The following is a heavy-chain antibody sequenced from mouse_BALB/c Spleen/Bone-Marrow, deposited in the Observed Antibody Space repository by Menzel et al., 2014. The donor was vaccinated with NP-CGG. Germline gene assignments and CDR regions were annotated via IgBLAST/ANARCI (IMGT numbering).Heavy chain of an antibody. CDR3: ARGDRYDVRFDY. D-gene: IGHD2-14*01. J-gene: IGHJ2*01. CDR2: ILPGSDST. CDR1: GYTFSSFW. Sequence: VQLQQSGAELMKPGASVKISCKATGYTFSSFWIEWVKQRPGHGLEWIGEILPGSDSTIYNEKFKGKATFTADTSSNTPYMQLSSLTSEDSAVYYCARGDRYDVRFDYWGQGTTLTVSS. V-gene: IGHV1-9*01.